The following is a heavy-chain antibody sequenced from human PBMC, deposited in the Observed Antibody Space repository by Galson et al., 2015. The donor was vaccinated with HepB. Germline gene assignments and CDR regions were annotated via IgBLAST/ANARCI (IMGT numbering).Heavy chain of an antibody. Sequence: SLRLSCAASGFTVSSTYMSWVRQAPGKGLEWLSVIYSGGDTYYADSVKGRFTISRDNSKNTLYLQMNSLRAAGTAVYYCARGTMAARPVGLNYWGQGTLVTVSS. J-gene: IGHJ4*02. D-gene: IGHD6-6*01. V-gene: IGHV3-53*01. CDR3: ARGTMAARPVGLNY. CDR1: GFTVSSTY. CDR2: IYSGGDT.